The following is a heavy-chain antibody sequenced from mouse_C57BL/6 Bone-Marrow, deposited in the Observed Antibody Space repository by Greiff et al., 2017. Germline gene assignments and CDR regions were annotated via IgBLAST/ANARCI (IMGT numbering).Heavy chain of an antibody. V-gene: IGHV1-81*01. J-gene: IGHJ3*01. CDR2: IYPRSGNT. CDR3: VCGDGPWFAY. Sequence: VNVVESGAELARPGASVKLSCKASGYTFTSYGISWVKQRTGQGLEWIGEIYPRSGNTYYNEKFKGKATLTADKSSSTAYMELRSLTSEDSAVYFCVCGDGPWFAYWGQGTLVTVSA. D-gene: IGHD1-2*01. CDR1: GYTFTSYG.